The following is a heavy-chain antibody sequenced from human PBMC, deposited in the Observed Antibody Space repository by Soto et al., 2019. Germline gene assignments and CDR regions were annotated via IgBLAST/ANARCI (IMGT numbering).Heavy chain of an antibody. D-gene: IGHD3-22*01. CDR1: GFTFSSYW. CDR2: INSDGSST. CDR3: ARTHYYDSSGYYYVGNWFDP. V-gene: IGHV3-74*01. Sequence: GGSLRLSCAASGFTFSSYWTHWVRQAPGKGLVWVSRINSDGSSTSYADSVKGRFTISRDNAKNTLYLQMNSLRAEDTAVYYCARTHYYDSSGYYYVGNWFDPWGQGTLVTVSS. J-gene: IGHJ5*02.